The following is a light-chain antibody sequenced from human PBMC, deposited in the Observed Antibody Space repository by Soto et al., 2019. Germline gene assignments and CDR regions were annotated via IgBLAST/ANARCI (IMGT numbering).Light chain of an antibody. CDR1: QSVSSY. CDR2: DAS. J-gene: IGKJ2*01. CDR3: HQYNSWPPGT. Sequence: EFVLTQFPGPLSFFSGAKAPPPRRASQSVSSYLAWYQQKPGQAHRLILSDASTRATGIPARFSGSGSGTEFTLTISSLQSEDFALYYGHQYNSWPPGTFGQGTKVDIK. V-gene: IGKV3-15*01.